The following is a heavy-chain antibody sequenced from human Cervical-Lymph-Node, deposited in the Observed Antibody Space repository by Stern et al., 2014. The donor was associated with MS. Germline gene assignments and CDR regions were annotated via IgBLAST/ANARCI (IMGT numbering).Heavy chain of an antibody. CDR2: IIPLFGTA. CDR1: GGTFSSYA. V-gene: IGHV1-69*01. D-gene: IGHD2-15*01. CDR3: ARSYCSGGSCYPSYYYGMDV. Sequence: VQLVESGAEVKKPGSSVKVSCKASGGTFSSYAISWVRQAPGQGLEWMGGIIPLFGTANYAQKFQGRVTITADESTSTAYMELSSLRSEDTAVYYCARSYCSGGSCYPSYYYGMDVWGQGTTVTVSS. J-gene: IGHJ6*02.